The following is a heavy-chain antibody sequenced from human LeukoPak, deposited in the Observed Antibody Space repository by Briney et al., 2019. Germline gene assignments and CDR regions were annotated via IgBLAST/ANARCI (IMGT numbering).Heavy chain of an antibody. CDR2: IYTSGST. CDR1: GFTVSSSY. J-gene: IGHJ4*02. V-gene: IGHV3-53*01. D-gene: IGHD3-10*01. Sequence: PGGSLRLSGAASGFTVSSSYMTWVRQAPGKGLEWVSVIYTSGSTYYADSVKGRFTISRDNSKNTLYLQMNSLRAEDTAVYYCVRSYYYGSGTNWGQGTLVTVSS. CDR3: VRSYYYGSGTN.